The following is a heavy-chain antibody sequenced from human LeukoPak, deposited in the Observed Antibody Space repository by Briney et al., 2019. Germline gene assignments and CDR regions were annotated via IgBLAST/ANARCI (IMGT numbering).Heavy chain of an antibody. D-gene: IGHD1-1*01. CDR1: GGSFSGYC. CDR3: ARGAGWTGTGFDY. CDR2: INHSGST. J-gene: IGHJ4*02. Sequence: PSETLSLTCAVYGGSFSGYCWSWIRQPPGKGLEWIGEINHSGSTNYNPSLKSRVTISVGTSKNQFSLKLSSVTAADTAVYYCARGAGWTGTGFDYWGQGTLVTVSS. V-gene: IGHV4-34*01.